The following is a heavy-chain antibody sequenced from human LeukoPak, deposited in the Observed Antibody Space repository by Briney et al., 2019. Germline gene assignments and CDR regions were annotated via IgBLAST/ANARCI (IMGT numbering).Heavy chain of an antibody. CDR1: GFTFSSYW. V-gene: IGHV3-15*01. CDR3: TTRIITMVRGVTVDY. Sequence: GGSLRLSCAASGFTFSSYWISWVRQAPGKGLEWVGRIKSKTDGGTTDYAAPVKGRFTISRDDSKNTLYLQMNSLKTEDTAVYYCTTRIITMVRGVTVDYWGQGTLVTVSS. D-gene: IGHD3-10*01. CDR2: IKSKTDGGTT. J-gene: IGHJ4*02.